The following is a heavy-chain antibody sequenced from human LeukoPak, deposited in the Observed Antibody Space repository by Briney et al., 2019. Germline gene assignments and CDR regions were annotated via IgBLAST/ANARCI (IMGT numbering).Heavy chain of an antibody. V-gene: IGHV1-69*04. CDR1: GGTFSSYA. Sequence: ASVKVSCKASGGTFSSYAISWVRQAPGQGLEWMGRIIPILGIANYAQKFQGRVTITADKSTSTAYMELSSLRSEDTAVYYCARARGNIVGALWGLHHAFDIWGQGTMVTVSS. D-gene: IGHD1-26*01. CDR2: IIPILGIA. J-gene: IGHJ3*02. CDR3: ARARGNIVGALWGLHHAFDI.